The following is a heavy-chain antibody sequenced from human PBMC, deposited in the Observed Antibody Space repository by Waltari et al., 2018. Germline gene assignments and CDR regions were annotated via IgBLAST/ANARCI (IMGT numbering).Heavy chain of an antibody. CDR3: AREGGPYGGNPRPLDY. V-gene: IGHV4-4*07. J-gene: IGHJ4*02. D-gene: IGHD2-15*01. CDR2: IYTSGST. CDR1: GGSISSYY. Sequence: QVQLQESGPGLVKPSETLSLTCTVPGGSISSYYWSWIRQPAGKGLEWIGRIYTSGSTNYNPSLKSRVTMSVDTSKNQFSLKLSSVTAADTAVYYCAREGGPYGGNPRPLDYWGQGTLVTVSS.